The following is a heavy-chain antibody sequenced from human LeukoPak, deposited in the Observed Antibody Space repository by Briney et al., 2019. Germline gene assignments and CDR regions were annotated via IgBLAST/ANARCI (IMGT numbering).Heavy chain of an antibody. CDR1: GGSISSYY. V-gene: IGHV4-59*01. CDR3: ARNSRGIVVTTGSFDI. CDR2: IYYSGST. J-gene: IGHJ3*02. D-gene: IGHD6-19*01. Sequence: SETLSLTCTVSGGSISSYYWSWIRQPPGKGLEWIGYIYYSGSTNYNPSLKSRVTISVDTSKNQFSLRLSSVTAADTAVYYCARNSRGIVVTTGSFDIWGQGTMVTVSS.